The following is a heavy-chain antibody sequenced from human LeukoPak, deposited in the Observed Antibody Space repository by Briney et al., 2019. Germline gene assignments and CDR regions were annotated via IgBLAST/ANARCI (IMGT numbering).Heavy chain of an antibody. V-gene: IGHV1-46*01. Sequence: ASVKVSCKASGYTFTNYYIHWVRQAPGQGLEWMGIINPSSGSTAYTQKFQGRVTMTRHPSTSTVYMELSSLRSDDTAVYYCARLGYYYDSLGHYDYWGQGTLVIVSS. CDR1: GYTFTNYY. CDR3: ARLGYYYDSLGHYDY. J-gene: IGHJ4*02. CDR2: INPSSGST. D-gene: IGHD3-22*01.